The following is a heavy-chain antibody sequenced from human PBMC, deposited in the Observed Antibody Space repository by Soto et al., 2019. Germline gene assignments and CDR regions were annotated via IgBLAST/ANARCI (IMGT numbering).Heavy chain of an antibody. J-gene: IGHJ4*02. V-gene: IGHV4-34*01. CDR2: INHSGST. D-gene: IGHD2-8*02. CDR3: ARDKITGLFDY. CDR1: GGSFSGYY. Sequence: QVQLQQWGAGLLKPSETLSLTCAVYGGSFSGYYWTWIRPPPGTGLEWIGEINHSGSTNYNPSLKSRVTISVDTSQNQSSLKLTSVTAADTAVYYCARDKITGLFDYWGQGTLVTVSS.